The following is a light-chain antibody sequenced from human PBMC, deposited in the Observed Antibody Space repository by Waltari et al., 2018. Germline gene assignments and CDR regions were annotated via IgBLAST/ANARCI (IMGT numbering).Light chain of an antibody. J-gene: IGLJ3*02. Sequence: QPVLTRPPSPSAPPGASATLTCTLRSDIHVGTYKLYWSQQRPGSSPQSLLRHRSDSDINQGSGVPGRFSGSKDASANAGILLISGLQSEDEADYYCMILHNNAVVFGGGTKLTVL. CDR1: SDIHVGTYK. V-gene: IGLV5-45*02. CDR3: MILHNNAVV. CDR2: HRSDSDI.